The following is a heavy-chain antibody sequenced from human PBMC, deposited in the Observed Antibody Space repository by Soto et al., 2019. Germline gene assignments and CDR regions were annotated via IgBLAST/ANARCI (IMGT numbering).Heavy chain of an antibody. D-gene: IGHD3-3*01. J-gene: IGHJ4*02. CDR3: AKGEAYDFWSGYRLSFPADY. Sequence: QVQLVESGGGVVQPGRSLRLSCAASGFTFSSYGMHWVRQAPGKGLEWVAVISYDGSNKYYADSVKGRFTISRDNSKNTLYLQMDSLIAEDTAVYYCAKGEAYDFWSGYRLSFPADYWGQGTLVTVSS. V-gene: IGHV3-30*18. CDR1: GFTFSSYG. CDR2: ISYDGSNK.